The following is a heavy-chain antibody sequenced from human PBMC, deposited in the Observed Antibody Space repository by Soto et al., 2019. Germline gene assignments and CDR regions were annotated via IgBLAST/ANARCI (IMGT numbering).Heavy chain of an antibody. D-gene: IGHD3-3*01. CDR1: GGTFSSYA. CDR3: ARVRVRFLEWLGSEG. J-gene: IGHJ4*02. V-gene: IGHV1-69*12. CDR2: IIPIFGTA. Sequence: QVQLVQSGAEVKKPGSSVKVSCKASGGTFSSYAFSWVRQAPGQGLEWMGGIIPIFGTANYAQKFQGRVTITADESTSTAYRELSRLRSEDTAVYCCARVRVRFLEWLGSEGWGQGTLVTVSS.